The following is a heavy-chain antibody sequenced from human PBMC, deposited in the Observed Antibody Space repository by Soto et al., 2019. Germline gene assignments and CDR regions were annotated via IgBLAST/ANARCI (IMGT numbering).Heavy chain of an antibody. Sequence: ASVKVSCKASGYTFTSYGISWVRQAPGQGLEWMGWISAYNGNTNYAQKLQGRVTMTTDTSTSTAYMELRSLRSDDTAVYYCARVPYGDWPSDAFDIWGQGTMVTVSS. D-gene: IGHD4-17*01. V-gene: IGHV1-18*01. CDR2: ISAYNGNT. CDR1: GYTFTSYG. J-gene: IGHJ3*02. CDR3: ARVPYGDWPSDAFDI.